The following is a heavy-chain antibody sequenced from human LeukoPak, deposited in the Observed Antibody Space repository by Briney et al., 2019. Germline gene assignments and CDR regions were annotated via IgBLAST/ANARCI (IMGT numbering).Heavy chain of an antibody. Sequence: GRSLRLSCAASGFTFDDYAMHWVRQAPGKGLEWISGISWNSGSIGYADSVKGRFTISRDNAKNSPYLQMNSLRAEDTALYYCAKAIYADSSGYYYEDAFDIWGQGTMVTVSS. J-gene: IGHJ3*02. CDR1: GFTFDDYA. CDR3: AKAIYADSSGYYYEDAFDI. V-gene: IGHV3-9*01. CDR2: ISWNSGSI. D-gene: IGHD3-22*01.